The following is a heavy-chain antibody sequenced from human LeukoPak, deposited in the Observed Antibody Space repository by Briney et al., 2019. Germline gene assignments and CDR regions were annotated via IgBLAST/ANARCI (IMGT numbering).Heavy chain of an antibody. D-gene: IGHD6-13*01. CDR3: ARGSRIAAAGTSFDY. Sequence: GRSLRLSCAASGFTFSSYAMHWVRQAPGKGLEWVAVISYDGSNKYYADSVKGRFTISRDNSKNTLYLQMNSLRAEDTAVYYCARGSRIAAAGTSFDYWGQGTLATVSS. CDR2: ISYDGSNK. CDR1: GFTFSSYA. J-gene: IGHJ4*02. V-gene: IGHV3-30-3*01.